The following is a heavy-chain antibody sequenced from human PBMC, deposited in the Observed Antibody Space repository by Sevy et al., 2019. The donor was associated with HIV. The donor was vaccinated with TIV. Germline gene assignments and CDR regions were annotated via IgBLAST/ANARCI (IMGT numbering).Heavy chain of an antibody. Sequence: GGSLRLSCVASGFTFSDHYMEWVRQAPGKGLEWVGRTRNKADGYTTEYAASVKGRFTSSRDESKNSLYVQMNSLKAEDTAVYYCATHAGIAAAGRVFDYWGQGTLVTVSS. CDR1: GFTFSDHY. D-gene: IGHD6-13*01. J-gene: IGHJ4*02. CDR3: ATHAGIAAAGRVFDY. V-gene: IGHV3-72*01. CDR2: TRNKADGYTT.